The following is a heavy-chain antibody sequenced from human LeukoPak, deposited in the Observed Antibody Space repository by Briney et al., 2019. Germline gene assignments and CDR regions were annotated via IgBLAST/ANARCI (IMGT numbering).Heavy chain of an antibody. J-gene: IGHJ4*02. CDR3: AKGFSYCYDSGYDPDSY. D-gene: IGHD3-22*01. CDR1: GFTFSSYG. Sequence: GGSLRLTCAASGFTFSSYGMHWVRQAPGKGLEWVAVISYDGSNKYYADSVKGRFTISRDNSKNTLYLQMNSLRAEDTAVYYCAKGFSYCYDSGYDPDSYWGQGTLVTVSS. V-gene: IGHV3-30*18. CDR2: ISYDGSNK.